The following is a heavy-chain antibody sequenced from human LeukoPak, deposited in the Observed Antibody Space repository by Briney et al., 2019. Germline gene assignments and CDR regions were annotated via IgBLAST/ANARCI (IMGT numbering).Heavy chain of an antibody. CDR2: IYYSGST. CDR1: GGSISTYY. D-gene: IGHD3-16*01. Sequence: SETLSLTCSVSGGSISTYYWSWIRQPPGKGLEWIGYIYYSGSTNYNPSLKSRVTISVDTSKNQFSLKLSSVTAADTAVYYCAREEGGGMDVWGRGTTVTVSS. CDR3: AREEGGGMDV. J-gene: IGHJ6*02. V-gene: IGHV4-59*01.